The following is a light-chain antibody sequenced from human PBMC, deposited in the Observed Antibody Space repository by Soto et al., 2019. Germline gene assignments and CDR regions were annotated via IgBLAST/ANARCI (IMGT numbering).Light chain of an antibody. CDR1: QDIGNW. V-gene: IGKV1-12*01. CDR3: QQAKSFPIT. Sequence: DIQVTESPPSIAASVGGRVTIPCRASQDIGNWMTWYQQKPGKAPKIMIYRASTLVRGVPSRFSGSGSGTEFTLTISGLQPEDSPTYYCQQAKSFPITFGQGTRLEIK. CDR2: RAS. J-gene: IGKJ5*01.